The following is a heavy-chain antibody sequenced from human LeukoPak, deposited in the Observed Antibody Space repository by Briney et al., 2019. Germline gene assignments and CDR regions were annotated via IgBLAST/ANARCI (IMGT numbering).Heavy chain of an antibody. CDR2: IIPIFGTA. D-gene: IGHD3-16*01. Sequence: ASVKVSCKASGYTFTSYAISWMRQAPGQGLEWMGRIIPIFGTANYAQKFQGRVTITTDESTSTAYMELSSLRSEDTAVYYCATDHYVWGSYRPMDYWGQGTLVTVSS. J-gene: IGHJ4*02. V-gene: IGHV1-69*05. CDR1: GYTFTSYA. CDR3: ATDHYVWGSYRPMDY.